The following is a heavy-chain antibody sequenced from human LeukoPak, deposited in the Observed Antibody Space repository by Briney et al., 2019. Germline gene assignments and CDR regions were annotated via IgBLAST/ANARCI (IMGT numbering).Heavy chain of an antibody. CDR1: GGSISSGGYY. V-gene: IGHV4-31*03. D-gene: IGHD3-3*01. CDR3: ARGGFRYYDFWSGPRDYIDY. J-gene: IGHJ4*02. Sequence: SQTLSLTCTVSGGSISSGGYYWSWIRQHPGKGLEWIGYIYYSGSTYYNPSLKSRVTISVDTSKNQFSLKLSSVTAADTAVYYCARGGFRYYDFWSGPRDYIDYWGQGTLVTVSS. CDR2: IYYSGST.